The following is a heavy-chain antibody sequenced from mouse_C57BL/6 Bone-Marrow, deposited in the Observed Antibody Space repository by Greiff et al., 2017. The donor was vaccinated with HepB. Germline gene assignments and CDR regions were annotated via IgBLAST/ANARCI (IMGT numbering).Heavy chain of an antibody. D-gene: IGHD1-1*01. J-gene: IGHJ3*01. V-gene: IGHV5-17*01. Sequence: EVKLMESGGGLVKPGGSLKLSCAASGFTFSDYGMHWVRQAPEKGLEWVAYISSGSSTIYYADTVKGRCTISRDNAKNTLFLQMTSLGSEDTAMYYCSRDYGSSYWFAYWGQGALVTVSA. CDR2: ISSGSSTI. CDR3: SRDYGSSYWFAY. CDR1: GFTFSDYG.